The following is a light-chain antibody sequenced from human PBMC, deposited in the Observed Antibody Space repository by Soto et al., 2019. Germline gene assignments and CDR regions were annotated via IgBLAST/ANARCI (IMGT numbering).Light chain of an antibody. CDR2: LGS. J-gene: IGKJ2*01. V-gene: IGKV2-28*01. CDR1: QSILHSNGYNY. Sequence: DIVMTQSPLSLPVTPGEPASISCRSSQSILHSNGYNYLAWYLQKPGQSPQLLISLGSNRVSGVPARFSGSGSATDFTLNIARVEAEDFGVYYCMQALQSPYTFGQGTKLEIK. CDR3: MQALQSPYT.